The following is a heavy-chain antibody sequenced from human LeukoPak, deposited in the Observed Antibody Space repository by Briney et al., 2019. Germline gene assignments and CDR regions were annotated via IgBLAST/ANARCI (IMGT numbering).Heavy chain of an antibody. D-gene: IGHD2/OR15-2a*01. CDR3: ARGLDYLNWFDP. CDR2: IIPIFGTA. V-gene: IGHV1-69*13. CDR1: GGTFSSYA. Sequence: GASVKVSCKASGGTFSSYAISWVRQAPGQGLEWMGGIIPIFGTANYAQKFQGRVTITADESTSTAYMELSSLRSEDTAVYYCARGLDYLNWFDPWGQGTLVTVSS. J-gene: IGHJ5*02.